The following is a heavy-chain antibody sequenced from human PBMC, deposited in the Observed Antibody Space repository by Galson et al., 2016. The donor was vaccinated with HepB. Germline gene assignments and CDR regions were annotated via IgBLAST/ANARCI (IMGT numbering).Heavy chain of an antibody. Sequence: SLRLSCAASGFALSSYDMHWVRQPTGKGPEWVSAIGSVGDTYYPASVRGRFTVSRENAKNSLYLRMNSLRVGDTAVYYCVRGVGKSDFDFWGQGTLVTVSS. V-gene: IGHV3-13*01. CDR1: GFALSSYD. J-gene: IGHJ4*02. CDR3: VRGVGKSDFDF. CDR2: IGSVGDT. D-gene: IGHD1-26*01.